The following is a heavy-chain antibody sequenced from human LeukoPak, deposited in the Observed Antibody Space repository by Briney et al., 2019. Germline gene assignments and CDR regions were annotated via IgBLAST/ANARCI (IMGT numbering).Heavy chain of an antibody. Sequence: SVKVSCKASGGIFSSYAISWVRQAPGQGLEWMGRIIPILGIANYAQKFQGRVTITADKSTSTAYMELSSLRSEDTAVYYCASDDSSGYSLFDYWGQGTLVTVSS. CDR1: GGIFSSYA. CDR3: ASDDSSGYSLFDY. D-gene: IGHD3-22*01. V-gene: IGHV1-69*04. J-gene: IGHJ4*02. CDR2: IIPILGIA.